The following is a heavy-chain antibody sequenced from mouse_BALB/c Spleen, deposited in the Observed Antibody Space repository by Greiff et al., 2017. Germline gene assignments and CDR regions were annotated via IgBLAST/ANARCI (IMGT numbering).Heavy chain of an antibody. D-gene: IGHD1-1*01. V-gene: IGHV5-6-2*01. J-gene: IGHJ1*01. CDR1: GFTFSSYY. CDR2: INSNGGST. Sequence: EVKVEESGGGLVKPGGSLKLSCAASGFTFSSYYMSWVRQTPEKRLELVAAINSNGGSTYYPDTVKGRFTISRDNAKNTLYLQMSSLKSEDTALYYCARRGYGSSYGYWYFDVWGAGTTVTVSS. CDR3: ARRGYGSSYGYWYFDV.